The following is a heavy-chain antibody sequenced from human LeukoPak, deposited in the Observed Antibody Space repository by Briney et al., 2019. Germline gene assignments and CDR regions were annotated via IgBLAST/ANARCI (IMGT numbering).Heavy chain of an antibody. CDR2: ISGSGGST. D-gene: IGHD3-22*01. Sequence: GGSLRLSCAASGFTSSSYAMSWVRQAPGKGLEWVSAISGSGGSTYYADSVKGRFTISRDNSKNTLYLQMNSLRAEDTAVYYCAKVDYYDSSGYYWGQGTLVTVSS. V-gene: IGHV3-23*01. J-gene: IGHJ4*02. CDR3: AKVDYYDSSGYY. CDR1: GFTSSSYA.